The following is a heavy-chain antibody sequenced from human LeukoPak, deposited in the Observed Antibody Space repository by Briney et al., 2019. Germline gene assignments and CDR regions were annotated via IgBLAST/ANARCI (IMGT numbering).Heavy chain of an antibody. CDR2: INPNGGGT. D-gene: IGHD3-22*01. CDR3: ARLESSGYYHTDY. CDR1: GYTFTGYY. J-gene: IGHJ4*02. V-gene: IGHV1-2*02. Sequence: ASVTVSCKASGYTFTGYYMHWVRQAPGQGLEWMGWINPNGGGTNNPPKNQGRATMTRDTSISTAYMDLFRLRSDDTAVYSCARLESSGYYHTDYWGQGTLVTVSS.